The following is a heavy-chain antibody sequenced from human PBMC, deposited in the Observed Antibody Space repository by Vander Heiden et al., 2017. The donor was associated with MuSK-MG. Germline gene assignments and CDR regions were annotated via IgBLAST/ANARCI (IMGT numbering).Heavy chain of an antibody. Sequence: QLQLQESGPGLVKPSETLSLTCTVSGGSISSSSYYWGWIRQPPGKGLEWIGSIYYSGSTYYNPSLKSRVTISVDTSKNQFSLKLSSVTAADTAVYYCARLGGSSGSFGYWGQGTLVTVSS. V-gene: IGHV4-39*01. D-gene: IGHD3-22*01. J-gene: IGHJ4*02. CDR2: IYYSGST. CDR3: ARLGGSSGSFGY. CDR1: GGSISSSSYY.